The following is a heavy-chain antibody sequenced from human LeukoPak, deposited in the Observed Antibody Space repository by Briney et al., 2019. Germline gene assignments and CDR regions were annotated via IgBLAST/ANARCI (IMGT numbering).Heavy chain of an antibody. D-gene: IGHD3-10*01. Sequence: SETLSLTCTVSGGSISSGSYYWSWIRQPAGKGLEWIGRIYTTGSTNYNPSLKSRLTISVDTSKNQFSLKLRSVTAADTAVYYCARAKPKNMVRGLIMRRESRYYFDYWGQGSQVTVSS. CDR1: GGSISSGSYY. V-gene: IGHV4-61*02. CDR2: IYTTGST. J-gene: IGHJ4*02. CDR3: ARAKPKNMVRGLIMRRESRYYFDY.